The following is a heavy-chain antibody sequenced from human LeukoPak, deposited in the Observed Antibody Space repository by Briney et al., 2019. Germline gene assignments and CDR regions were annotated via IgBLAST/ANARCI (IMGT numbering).Heavy chain of an antibody. J-gene: IGHJ6*03. CDR2: INHSGST. D-gene: IGHD3-22*01. CDR3: ARSGSSGYYWGNYYYMDV. V-gene: IGHV4-38-2*02. Sequence: SETLSLTCTVSGYSLNNGYYWAWIRQPPGKGLQWIGSINHSGSTYYNPSLKSRVTISIGTSKNQFSLKLSSVTAADTAVYYCARSGSSGYYWGNYYYMDVWGKGTTVTVSS. CDR1: GYSLNNGYY.